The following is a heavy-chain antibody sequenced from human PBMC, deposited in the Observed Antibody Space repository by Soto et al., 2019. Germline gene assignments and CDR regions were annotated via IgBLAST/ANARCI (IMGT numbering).Heavy chain of an antibody. J-gene: IGHJ5*02. CDR1: GGSSSGYY. Sequence: SETLSLTCAVYGGSSSGYYWSWILQPPGKGLEWIGEINHSGSTNYNPSLKSRVTISVDTSKNQFSLKLSSVTAADTAVYYCARWGATMVRGVMWDNWFDPWGQGTLVTVYS. CDR2: INHSGST. V-gene: IGHV4-34*01. D-gene: IGHD3-10*01. CDR3: ARWGATMVRGVMWDNWFDP.